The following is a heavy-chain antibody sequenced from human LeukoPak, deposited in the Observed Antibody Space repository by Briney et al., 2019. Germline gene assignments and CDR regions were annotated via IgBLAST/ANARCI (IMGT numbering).Heavy chain of an antibody. CDR3: AREPVAGHFDY. Sequence: GGSLRLSCAASGFTFSSYWMHWGRQAPGKGLVWVSRINSDGSSTSYADSVKGRFTISRDNAKNTLYLQMNSLRAEDTAVYYCAREPVAGHFDYWGQGTLVTVSS. V-gene: IGHV3-74*01. J-gene: IGHJ4*02. D-gene: IGHD6-19*01. CDR1: GFTFSSYW. CDR2: INSDGSST.